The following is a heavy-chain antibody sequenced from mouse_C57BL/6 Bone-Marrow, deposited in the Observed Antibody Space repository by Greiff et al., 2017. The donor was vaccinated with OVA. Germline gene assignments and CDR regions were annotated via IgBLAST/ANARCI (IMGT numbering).Heavy chain of an antibody. CDR3: AKLYYSGSSYAMAY. CDR2: IYPGSGST. V-gene: IGHV1-55*01. Sequence: QVQLQQPGAELVKPGASVKMSCKASGYTFTSYWITWVKQRPGQGLEWIGDIYPGSGSTNYNEKFKSKATLTVDTSSSTAYMQLSSLTSEDSAVYYWAKLYYSGSSYAMAYGVKEPQSPSPQ. J-gene: IGHJ4*01. CDR1: GYTFTSYW. D-gene: IGHD1-1*01.